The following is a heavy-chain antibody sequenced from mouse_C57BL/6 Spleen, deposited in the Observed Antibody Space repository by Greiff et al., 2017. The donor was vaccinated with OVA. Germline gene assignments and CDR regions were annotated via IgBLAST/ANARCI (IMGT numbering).Heavy chain of an antibody. D-gene: IGHD4-1*01. J-gene: IGHJ2*01. CDR1: GYTFTSYW. CDR2: IYPSDSET. Sequence: QVHVKQPGAELVRPGSSVKLSCKASGYTFTSYWMDWVKQRPGQGLEWIGNIYPSDSETHYNQKFKDKATLTVDKSSSTAYMQLSSLTSEDSAVYYCARETGYFDYWGQGTTLTVSS. V-gene: IGHV1-61*01. CDR3: ARETGYFDY.